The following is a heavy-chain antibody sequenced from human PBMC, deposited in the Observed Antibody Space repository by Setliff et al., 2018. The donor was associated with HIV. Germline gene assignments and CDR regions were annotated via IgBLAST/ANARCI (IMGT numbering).Heavy chain of an antibody. CDR3: AREGDIGVVRGVIYFDY. D-gene: IGHD3-10*01. CDR2: IDHSGGT. Sequence: SETLSLTCAVYGGSFSGYYWSWIRQTPGKGLERIGEIDHSGGTKYNPSLKSRVTISLDTSKNQFSLKLSSVTAADTAVYYCAREGDIGVVRGVIYFDYWGQGTLVTVSS. CDR1: GGSFSGYY. V-gene: IGHV4-34*01. J-gene: IGHJ4*02.